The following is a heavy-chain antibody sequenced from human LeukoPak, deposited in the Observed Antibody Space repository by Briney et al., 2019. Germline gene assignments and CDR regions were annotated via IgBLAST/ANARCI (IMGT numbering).Heavy chain of an antibody. D-gene: IGHD6-6*01. CDR1: GDSISSYY. J-gene: IGHJ5*02. V-gene: IGHV4-59*01. CDR2: LSYSGTS. CDR3: ARGVNWIDP. Sequence: SETLSLTCTVSGDSISSYYWSWIRQPPGKGLEWIGYLSYSGTSNYNPSLKSRLTISTDTSNNQFSLKLTSVTAADTAVYFCARGVNWIDPWGQGTLVTVSS.